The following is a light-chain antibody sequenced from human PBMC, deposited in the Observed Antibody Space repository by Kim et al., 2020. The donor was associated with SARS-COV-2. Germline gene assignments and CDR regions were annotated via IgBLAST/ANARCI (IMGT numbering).Light chain of an antibody. J-gene: IGLJ2*01. Sequence: PRQPARIPCYGGALAKQYAYWYQQKPGQAPMLVIYKDAERPSGIPERFSGSSSGTRVTLTISGVQPEDETDYYCQSADSSGTYVLFGGGTKLTVL. V-gene: IGLV3-25*03. CDR1: ALAKQY. CDR3: QSADSSGTYVL. CDR2: KDA.